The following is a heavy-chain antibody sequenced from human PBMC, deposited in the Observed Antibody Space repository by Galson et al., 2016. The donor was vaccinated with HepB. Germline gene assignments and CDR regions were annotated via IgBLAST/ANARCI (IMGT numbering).Heavy chain of an antibody. D-gene: IGHD3-22*01. J-gene: IGHJ4*02. V-gene: IGHV4-61*01. CDR3: ARDYYDSSGFDY. CDR2: IYYSGNT. CDR1: GGSVSSGSYY. Sequence: SETLSLTCTVSGGSVSSGSYYWSWIRQPPGKGLEWIGHIYYSGNTNYNPSLKSRVTISLDTSKNQFSLKLSSVTAADTAVYYCARDYYDSSGFDYWGQGTLVTVSS.